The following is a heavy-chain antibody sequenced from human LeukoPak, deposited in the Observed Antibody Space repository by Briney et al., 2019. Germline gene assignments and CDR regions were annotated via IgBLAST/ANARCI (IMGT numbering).Heavy chain of an antibody. Sequence: PGGSLRLSCAASGFPFSDNWMDWARQAPGKGMEWVANIKQDGSEKYYADSVKGRFTISRDNAKNSLYLQMNSLRAEDTAVYYCSRSLDYWGQGALVTVSS. CDR1: GFPFSDNW. V-gene: IGHV3-7*01. CDR2: IKQDGSEK. CDR3: SRSLDY. J-gene: IGHJ4*02.